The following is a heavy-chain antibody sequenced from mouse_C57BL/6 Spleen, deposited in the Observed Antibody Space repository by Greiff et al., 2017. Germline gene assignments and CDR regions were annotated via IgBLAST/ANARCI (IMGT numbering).Heavy chain of an antibody. J-gene: IGHJ2*01. CDR2: INPNNGGT. CDR1: GYTFTDYN. V-gene: IGHV1-22*01. D-gene: IGHD1-1*01. CDR3: ARRGYYYGSSPYFDY. Sequence: EVKLQESGPELVKPGASVKMSCKASGYTFTDYNMHWVKQSHGKSLEWIGYINPNNGGTSYNQKFKGKATLTVNKSSSTAYMELRSLTSEDSAVYYCARRGYYYGSSPYFDYWGQGTTLTVSS.